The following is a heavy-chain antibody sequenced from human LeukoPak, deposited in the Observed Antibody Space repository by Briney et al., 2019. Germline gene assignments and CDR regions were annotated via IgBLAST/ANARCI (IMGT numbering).Heavy chain of an antibody. D-gene: IGHD5/OR15-5a*01. CDR3: ARAASSLRDYYRMDV. V-gene: IGHV4-39*07. CDR1: GGSISSSIYY. Sequence: KSSETLSLTCIVSGGSISSSIYYWAWVRQPPGKGLEWIGYVHYSGSTKYNPSLKSRVTMSIDTSLTQFSLKLSSVTAADTATYYCARAASSLRDYYRMDVWGKGTTVTVSS. CDR2: VHYSGST. J-gene: IGHJ6*04.